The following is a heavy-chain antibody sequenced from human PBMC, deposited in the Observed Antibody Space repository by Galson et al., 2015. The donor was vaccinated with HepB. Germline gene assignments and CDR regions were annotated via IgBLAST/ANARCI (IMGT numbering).Heavy chain of an antibody. J-gene: IGHJ3*02. Sequence: SVKVSCKASGYTFTKYGVSWVRQAPGQGLEWMGWISGYSGNTNYAQKLQGRVTMATDTSTSTAYMELRSLRSDDTAVYYCARSDTGYDFGAFDIWGQGTMVTVSS. D-gene: IGHD5-12*01. CDR2: ISGYSGNT. V-gene: IGHV1-18*04. CDR3: ARSDTGYDFGAFDI. CDR1: GYTFTKYG.